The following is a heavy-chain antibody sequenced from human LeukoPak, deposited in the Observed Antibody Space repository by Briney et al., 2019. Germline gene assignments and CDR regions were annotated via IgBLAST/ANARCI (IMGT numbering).Heavy chain of an antibody. D-gene: IGHD3-22*01. CDR3: ARDLVPPNYYDSSGYYPNFDY. Sequence: ASVKVSCXASGYTFTSYGISWVRQAPGQGLEWMGWISAYNGNTNYAQKLQDRVTMTTDTSTSTAYMELRSLRSDDTAVYYCARDLVPPNYYDSSGYYPNFDYWGQRTLVTVSS. J-gene: IGHJ4*02. CDR1: GYTFTSYG. V-gene: IGHV1-18*01. CDR2: ISAYNGNT.